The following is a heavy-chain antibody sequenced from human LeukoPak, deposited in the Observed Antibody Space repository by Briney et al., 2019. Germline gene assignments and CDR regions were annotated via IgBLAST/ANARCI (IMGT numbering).Heavy chain of an antibody. Sequence: PSETLSLTCTVSGGSISNHYWSWIRQPPGKGLEWIGHLYYSGNTNYNPSLKSRVTISVDTSKTQFSLKLGSVTAADTALYYCATGRGWLPDYWGQGTLVTVSS. CDR3: ATGRGWLPDY. CDR2: LYYSGNT. J-gene: IGHJ4*02. D-gene: IGHD5-12*01. V-gene: IGHV4-59*11. CDR1: GGSISNHY.